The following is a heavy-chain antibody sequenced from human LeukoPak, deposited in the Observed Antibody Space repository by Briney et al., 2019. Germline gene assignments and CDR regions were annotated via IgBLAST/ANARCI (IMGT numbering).Heavy chain of an antibody. J-gene: IGHJ6*03. CDR2: IIPIFGTA. Sequence: ASVKVSCRASGGTFSSYAISWVRQAPGQGLEWMGGIIPIFGTANYAQKFQGRVTITADESTSTAYMELSSLRSEDTAVYYCATGGKEAADSRYYYYYMDVWGKGTTVTVSS. CDR1: GGTFSSYA. CDR3: ATGGKEAADSRYYYYYMDV. V-gene: IGHV1-69*13. D-gene: IGHD6-13*01.